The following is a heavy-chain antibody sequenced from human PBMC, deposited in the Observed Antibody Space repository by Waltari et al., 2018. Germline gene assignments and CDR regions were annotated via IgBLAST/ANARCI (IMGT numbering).Heavy chain of an antibody. Sequence: QVQLQESGPGLVKPSETLSLTCAVSGYSISSGYYWVWLRQPPGKGLEWIGSIYHSGSTYYNPSLKSRVTISVDTSKNQFSLKLSSVTAADTAVYYCARHVVVVVAARSFDYWGQGTLVTVSS. CDR3: ARHVVVVVAARSFDY. CDR2: IYHSGST. CDR1: GYSISSGYY. D-gene: IGHD2-15*01. J-gene: IGHJ4*02. V-gene: IGHV4-38-2*01.